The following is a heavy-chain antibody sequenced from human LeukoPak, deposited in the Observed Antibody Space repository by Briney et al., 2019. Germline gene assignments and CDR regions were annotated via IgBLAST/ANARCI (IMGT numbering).Heavy chain of an antibody. CDR2: ISGSGGST. CDR3: ANGPSSYAEGAFDI. CDR1: GFAFSSYA. V-gene: IGHV3-23*01. D-gene: IGHD6-19*01. J-gene: IGHJ3*02. Sequence: PGGSLRLSCAASGFAFSSYAMSWVRQAPGKGLEWVSAISGSGGSTYYADSLKGRFTISRDNSKNTLYLQMNSLRAEDTAVYYCANGPSSYAEGAFDIWGQGTMVTVSS.